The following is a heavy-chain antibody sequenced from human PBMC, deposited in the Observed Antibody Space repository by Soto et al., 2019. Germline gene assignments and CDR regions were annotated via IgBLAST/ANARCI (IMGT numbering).Heavy chain of an antibody. CDR3: ARVSPNPQRWLQPFDY. CDR2: INPSGGST. V-gene: IGHV1-46*01. Sequence: ASVKVSCKASGYTFTSYYMHWVRQAPGQGLEWMGIINPSGGSTSYAQKFQGRVTMTRDTSTSTVYMELSSLRSEDTAVYYCARVSPNPQRWLQPFDYWGQGTLVIVSS. D-gene: IGHD5-12*01. J-gene: IGHJ4*02. CDR1: GYTFTSYY.